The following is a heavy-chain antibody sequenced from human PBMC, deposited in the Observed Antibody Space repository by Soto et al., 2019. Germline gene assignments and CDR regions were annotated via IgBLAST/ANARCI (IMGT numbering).Heavy chain of an antibody. J-gene: IGHJ6*02. V-gene: IGHV1-69*02. Sequence: QVQLVHSGAEVKKPGSSVKVSCKASGGTFSTYTITWVRQAPGQGLEWMGRIIPILGIPNYAQKFQGRVTITADKSTSTAYMELSSLRSEDTAVYYCAILRDSDGIDVWGQGTTVTVSS. CDR1: GGTFSTYT. CDR2: IIPILGIP. CDR3: AILRDSDGIDV. D-gene: IGHD1-26*01.